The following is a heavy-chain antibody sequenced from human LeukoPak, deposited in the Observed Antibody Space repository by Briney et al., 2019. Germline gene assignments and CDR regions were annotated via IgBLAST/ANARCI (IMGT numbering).Heavy chain of an antibody. Sequence: GGSLRLSCAASGFTFDDYAMHWVRQVPGKGLEWVSLISWDGGSTYYADSVKGRFTISRDNSKNSLYLQMNSLRAEDTALYYCAKEDSYGSFWFDPWGQGTLVTVSS. V-gene: IGHV3-43D*03. J-gene: IGHJ5*02. CDR2: ISWDGGST. D-gene: IGHD5-18*01. CDR1: GFTFDDYA. CDR3: AKEDSYGSFWFDP.